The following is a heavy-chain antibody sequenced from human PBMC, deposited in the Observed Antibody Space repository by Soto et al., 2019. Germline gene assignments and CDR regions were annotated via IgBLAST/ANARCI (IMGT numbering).Heavy chain of an antibody. J-gene: IGHJ4*02. Sequence: SETLSLTCTVSGGSISSYYWSWIRQPPGKGLEWIGYINHSGSTNYNPSLKSRVTISVDTSKNQFSLKLSSVTAADTAVYYCARGRASYFDYWGQGTLVTVSS. CDR3: ARGRASYFDY. CDR2: INHSGST. V-gene: IGHV4-34*01. CDR1: GGSISSYY.